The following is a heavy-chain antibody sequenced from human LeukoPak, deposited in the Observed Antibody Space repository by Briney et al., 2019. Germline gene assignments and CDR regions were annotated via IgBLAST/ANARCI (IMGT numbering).Heavy chain of an antibody. CDR3: ARIPGDYYDSNHIWDY. J-gene: IGHJ4*02. CDR2: MNPNSGNT. D-gene: IGHD3-22*01. V-gene: IGHV1-8*01. CDR1: GYTFTSYD. Sequence: GASVKLSCKASGYTFTSYDINWVRQAPGQGLEWIGWMNPNSGNTGYAQTFQGRVTMTRNTSISTAYMELSSLRSEDTAVYYCARIPGDYYDSNHIWDYWGQGTLVTVSS.